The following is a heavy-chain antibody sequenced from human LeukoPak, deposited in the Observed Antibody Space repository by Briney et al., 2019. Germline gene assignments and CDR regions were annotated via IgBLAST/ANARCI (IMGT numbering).Heavy chain of an antibody. D-gene: IGHD3-9*01. CDR3: ARVGGDILSGHRTGYYYAMDV. V-gene: IGHV3-30*03. J-gene: IGHJ6*02. Sequence: GGSLRLSCAGSGFTFSNYVINWARQAPGKGLEWVALISYDGSNKYYADSVKGRFTISRDNSKNTVYLQMNSPRAEDTAVYYCARVGGDILSGHRTGYYYAMDVWGQGTTVTVSS. CDR1: GFTFSNYV. CDR2: ISYDGSNK.